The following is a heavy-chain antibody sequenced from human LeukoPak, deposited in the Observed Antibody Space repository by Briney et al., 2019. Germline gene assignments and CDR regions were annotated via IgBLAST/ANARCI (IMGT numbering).Heavy chain of an antibody. J-gene: IGHJ4*02. Sequence: SETLSLTCAVSGGSISSSNWWSWVRQPPGKGLEWIGEIYHSGSTNYNPSLKSRVTIPVDKSKNQFSLKLSSVTAADTAVYYCARDQGSIILGYFDYWGQGTLVTVSS. CDR3: ARDQGSIILGYFDY. CDR1: GGSISSSNW. D-gene: IGHD1-14*01. CDR2: IYHSGST. V-gene: IGHV4-4*02.